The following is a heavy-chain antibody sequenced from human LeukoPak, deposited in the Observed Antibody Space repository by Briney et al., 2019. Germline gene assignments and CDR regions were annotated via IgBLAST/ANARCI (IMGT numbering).Heavy chain of an antibody. V-gene: IGHV7-4-1*02. CDR1: GYTFTSYA. Sequence: ASVKVSCKASGYTFTSYAMNWVRQAPGQGLEWMGWINANTGNPTYAQGFTGRFVFSLDTSVSTAYLQISSLKAEDTAVYYCARKLGTPVAGNLYYYYYSMDVWGQGTTVTVSS. D-gene: IGHD6-19*01. CDR3: ARKLGTPVAGNLYYYYYSMDV. J-gene: IGHJ6*02. CDR2: INANTGNP.